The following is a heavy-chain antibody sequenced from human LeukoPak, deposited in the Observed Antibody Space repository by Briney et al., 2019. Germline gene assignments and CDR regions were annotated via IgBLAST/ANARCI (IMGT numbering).Heavy chain of an antibody. J-gene: IGHJ4*02. V-gene: IGHV3-64*01. CDR2: ISSNGGNT. D-gene: IGHD1-26*01. CDR1: GFTFSSYA. Sequence: GGSLRLSCAASGFTFSSYAMHWVRQAPGKGLEYVSGISSNGGNTFYANSVKGRFTISRDNSKNTLYLQMGSLRAGDMALYYCTRGGWELPDHFDYWGQGTLVTVSS. CDR3: TRGGWELPDHFDY.